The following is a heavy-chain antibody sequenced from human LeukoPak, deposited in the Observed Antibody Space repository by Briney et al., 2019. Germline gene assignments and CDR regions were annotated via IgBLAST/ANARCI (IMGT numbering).Heavy chain of an antibody. CDR3: ARDGFFITMVRGVIGVFDY. V-gene: IGHV1-69*06. CDR2: IIPIFGTA. CDR1: GGTFSSYA. J-gene: IGHJ4*02. D-gene: IGHD3-10*01. Sequence: ASVKVSCKASGGTFSSYAISWVRQAPGQGLEWMGGIIPIFGTANYAQKFQGRVTITADKSTSTAYMELSRLRSDDTAVYYCARDGFFITMVRGVIGVFDYWGQGTLVTVSS.